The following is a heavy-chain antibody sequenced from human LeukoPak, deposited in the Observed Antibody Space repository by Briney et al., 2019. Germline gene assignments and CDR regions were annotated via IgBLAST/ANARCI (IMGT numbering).Heavy chain of an antibody. D-gene: IGHD3-22*01. CDR1: GFTFSSYS. CDR2: ICSSSSYI. J-gene: IGHJ4*02. V-gene: IGHV3-21*01. Sequence: GGSLRLSCAASGFTFSSYSMNWVHQAPAEGLEWVSSICSSSSYIYYADSVKGRFTISRDNAKNSLYLQMNSLRAADNAVYYCARTEWHDSSAPDYYYDNWGQGTLVTVSS. CDR3: ARTEWHDSSAPDYYYDN.